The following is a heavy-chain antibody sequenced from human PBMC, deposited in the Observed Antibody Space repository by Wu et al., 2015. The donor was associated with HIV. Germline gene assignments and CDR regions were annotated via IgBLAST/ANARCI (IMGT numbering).Heavy chain of an antibody. D-gene: IGHD3-22*01. CDR2: INPRSDST. CDR1: GYTFINNF. V-gene: IGHV1-46*01. Sequence: QIQLVQSRAAVKKPGASVKVSCTTFGYTFINNFLHWVRQAPGQVPEWMGMINPRSDSTTYAQPFEGRLVVTRDTSKNTMYMELSSLTSEDTATYYCARERVTMIVLVSRVSSRGSTYFVRTWGEGTRGHRLL. J-gene: IGHJ4*02. CDR3: ARERVTMIVLVSRVSSRGSTYFVRT.